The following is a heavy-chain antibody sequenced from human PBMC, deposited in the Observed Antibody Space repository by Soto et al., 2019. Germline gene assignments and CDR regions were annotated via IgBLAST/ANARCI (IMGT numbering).Heavy chain of an antibody. Sequence: GASVKVSCKASGYTFTSYGISWVRQAPGQGLEWMGWISAYNGNTNYAQKLQGRVTMTTDTSTSTAYMELRSLRSDDTAVYYCARDRSTQWLVPTSLGYWGQGTLVTVSS. CDR2: ISAYNGNT. D-gene: IGHD6-19*01. CDR1: GYTFTSYG. J-gene: IGHJ4*02. V-gene: IGHV1-18*04. CDR3: ARDRSTQWLVPTSLGY.